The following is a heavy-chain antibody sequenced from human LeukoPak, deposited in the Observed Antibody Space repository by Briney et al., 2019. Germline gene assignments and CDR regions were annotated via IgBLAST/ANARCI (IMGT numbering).Heavy chain of an antibody. D-gene: IGHD1-1*01. CDR2: IKKDGSEK. CDR1: GFTFSSDW. V-gene: IGHV3-7*01. J-gene: IGHJ4*02. Sequence: GGSLRLSCAASGFTFSSDWMSWVRQAQGQGLGWVANIKKDGSEKYYVDSVKGRFTITKDNAKNSLYLQMNRLRAEDTAVYYCARRPTTASEGPFDYWGQGTLVTVTS. CDR3: ARRPTTASEGPFDY.